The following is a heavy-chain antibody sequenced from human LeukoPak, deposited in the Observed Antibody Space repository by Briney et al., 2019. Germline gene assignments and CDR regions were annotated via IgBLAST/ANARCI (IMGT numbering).Heavy chain of an antibody. CDR3: ARGNADTAIVKGY. CDR1: GYTFTGYY. CDR2: INPNSGGT. J-gene: IGHJ4*02. Sequence: ASVKVSCKASGYTFTGYYMHWVRQAPGQGLEWMGWINPNSGGTNYAQKFQGRVTMTRDTSISTAYMELSRLRSDDTAVYYCARGNADTAIVKGYWGQGTLVTVSS. D-gene: IGHD5-18*01. V-gene: IGHV1-2*02.